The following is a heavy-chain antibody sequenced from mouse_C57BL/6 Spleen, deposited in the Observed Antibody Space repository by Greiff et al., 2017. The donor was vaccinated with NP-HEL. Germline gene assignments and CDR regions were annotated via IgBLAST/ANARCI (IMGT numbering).Heavy chain of an antibody. CDR2: IYPGDGDT. Sequence: QVQLQQSGPELVKPGASVKISCKASGYAFSSSWMNWVKQRPGKGLEWIGRIYPGDGDTNYNGKFKGKATLTADKSSSTSYMQLSSLTSEDSAVYFCGREGVYYYGIWAYWGQGTLVTVSA. J-gene: IGHJ3*01. V-gene: IGHV1-82*01. D-gene: IGHD1-1*01. CDR3: GREGVYYYGIWAY. CDR1: GYAFSSSW.